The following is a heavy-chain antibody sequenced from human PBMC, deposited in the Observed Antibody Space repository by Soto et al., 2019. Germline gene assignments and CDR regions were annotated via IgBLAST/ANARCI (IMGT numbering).Heavy chain of an antibody. Sequence: GGSLRLSCAASGFTFSRYAMNWVRQAPGKGLEWVSGLSGSGSMTYYADSVKGRFTISRDNSKNTLYLQMSSLRAEDTAAYYCAKGHNWNEYYFDFWGQGTLVTVSS. D-gene: IGHD1-20*01. J-gene: IGHJ4*02. CDR3: AKGHNWNEYYFDF. CDR1: GFTFSRYA. V-gene: IGHV3-23*01. CDR2: LSGSGSMT.